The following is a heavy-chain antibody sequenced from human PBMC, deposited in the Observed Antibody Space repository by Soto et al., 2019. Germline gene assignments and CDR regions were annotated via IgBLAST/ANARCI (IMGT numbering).Heavy chain of an antibody. Sequence: GGSLRLSCAASGFTFSSYAMSWVRQAPGKGLEWVSAISGSGGSTYYADSVKGRFTISRDTAKNSLYLQMNSLRAEDTALYFCARASPRGRYFDWLIFPLGHWGRGTLVTVSS. CDR2: ISGSGGST. D-gene: IGHD3-9*01. CDR3: ARASPRGRYFDWLIFPLGH. CDR1: GFTFSSYA. J-gene: IGHJ4*02. V-gene: IGHV3-23*01.